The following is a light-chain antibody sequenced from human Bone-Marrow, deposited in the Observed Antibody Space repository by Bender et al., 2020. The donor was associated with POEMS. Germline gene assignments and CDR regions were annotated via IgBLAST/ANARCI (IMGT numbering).Light chain of an antibody. J-gene: IGLJ2*01. CDR1: SSNVGGYNY. CDR2: EVD. CDR3: SSYAGNNNLV. V-gene: IGLV2-8*01. Sequence: QSALTQPPSASGSAGQSVTISCTGTSSNVGGYNYVSWYQQHPFKAPKLMIYEVDKRPPGVPDRFSGSKSGNAASLTVSGLQAEDEADYYCSSYAGNNNLVFGGGTKLTVL.